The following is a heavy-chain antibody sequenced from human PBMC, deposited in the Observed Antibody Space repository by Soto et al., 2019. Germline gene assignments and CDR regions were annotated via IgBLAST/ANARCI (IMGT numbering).Heavy chain of an antibody. Sequence: SQTLSLTCAISGDSVSSNSAAWNWIRQSPSRGLEWLGRTYYRSKWYNDYAVSVKSRITINPDTSKNQFSLQLNSVTPEDTAVYYCARDHSQSIAVAAYPGYFQHWGQGTLVTVSS. D-gene: IGHD6-19*01. J-gene: IGHJ1*01. V-gene: IGHV6-1*01. CDR1: GDSVSSNSAA. CDR2: TYYRSKWYN. CDR3: ARDHSQSIAVAAYPGYFQH.